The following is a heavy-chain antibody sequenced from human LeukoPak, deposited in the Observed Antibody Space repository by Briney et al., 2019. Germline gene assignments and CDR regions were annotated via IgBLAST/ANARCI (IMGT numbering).Heavy chain of an antibody. J-gene: IGHJ5*02. CDR3: ATEVGQWLVRT. CDR1: LYSISSGYY. CDR2: IYHSGRT. Sequence: SETLSLTCGVSLYSISSGYYWGWIRQPPGKGLEWIGSIYHSGRTYYNPSLKSRVTISVDTSKNQFSLKLTSVTAADTAVYYCATEVGQWLVRTWGQGTLVTVSS. V-gene: IGHV4-38-2*01. D-gene: IGHD6-19*01.